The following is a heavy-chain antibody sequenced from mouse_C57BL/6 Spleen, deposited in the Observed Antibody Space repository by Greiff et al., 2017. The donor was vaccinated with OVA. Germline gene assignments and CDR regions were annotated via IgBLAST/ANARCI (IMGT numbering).Heavy chain of an antibody. Sequence: QVQLQQSGAELMKPGASVKLSCKATGYTFTGYWIDWVKQRPGHGLEWIGEILPGSGSTNYNEKFKGKATFTADTSSNTAYMQLSSLTTEDSAICYCARRGHYYGSSYGYVGVWGAGTTVTVSS. J-gene: IGHJ1*01. CDR1: GYTFTGYW. CDR2: ILPGSGST. D-gene: IGHD1-1*01. CDR3: ARRGHYYGSSYGYVGV. V-gene: IGHV1-9*01.